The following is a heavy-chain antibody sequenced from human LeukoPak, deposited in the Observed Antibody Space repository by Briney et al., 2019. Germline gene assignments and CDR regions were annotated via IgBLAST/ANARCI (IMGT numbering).Heavy chain of an antibody. CDR3: ARAYSSSWYYNWFDP. V-gene: IGHV4-38-2*02. CDR2: IYHSGST. CDR1: GGSVSDYY. Sequence: SETLSLTCTVSGGSVSDYYWSWIRQPPGKGLEWIGSIYHSGSTYYNPSLKSRVTISVDTSKNQFSLKLSSVTAAGTAVYYCARAYSSSWYYNWFDPWGQGTLVTVSS. J-gene: IGHJ5*02. D-gene: IGHD6-13*01.